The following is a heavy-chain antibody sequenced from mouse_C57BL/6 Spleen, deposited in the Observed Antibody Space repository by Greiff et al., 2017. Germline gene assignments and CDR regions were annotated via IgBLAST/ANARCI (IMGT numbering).Heavy chain of an antibody. Sequence: VQLQQSGPELVKPGASVKISCKASGYAFSSSWMNWVKQRPGKGLEWIGRIYPGDGDTNYNGKFKGKATLTADKSSSTAYMQLSSLTSEDSAVYFCARAGKGPWFAYWGQGTLVTVSA. D-gene: IGHD2-1*01. J-gene: IGHJ3*01. CDR2: IYPGDGDT. CDR1: GYAFSSSW. CDR3: ARAGKGPWFAY. V-gene: IGHV1-82*01.